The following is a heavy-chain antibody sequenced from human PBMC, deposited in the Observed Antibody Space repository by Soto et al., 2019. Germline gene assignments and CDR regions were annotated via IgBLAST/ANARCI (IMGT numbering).Heavy chain of an antibody. D-gene: IGHD3-22*01. V-gene: IGHV3-23*01. J-gene: IGHJ4*02. Sequence: GGSLRLSCAASVFTFSTYAMSWVRQAPGKGLEYVSSISGSGGLSYYADSVKGRFSISRDNSKTTLHLQMNSLRAEDTAVYYCAKSFQFYDSSAYDYWGQGTLVTVSS. CDR1: VFTFSTYA. CDR2: ISGSGGLS. CDR3: AKSFQFYDSSAYDY.